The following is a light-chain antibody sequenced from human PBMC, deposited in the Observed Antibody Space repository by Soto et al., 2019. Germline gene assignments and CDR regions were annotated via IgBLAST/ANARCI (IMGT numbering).Light chain of an antibody. CDR1: QRVSSSY. V-gene: IGKV3-20*01. CDR3: QQYGSSLLYT. J-gene: IGKJ2*01. Sequence: EIVLTQSPGTLSLSPGERATLSCRASQRVSSSYLAWYQQKPGQAPSLLIYGASSSATGIPDRFSGSGSGTDFTLTISRLEPEDFAVYYCQQYGSSLLYTFGQGTKLEIK. CDR2: GAS.